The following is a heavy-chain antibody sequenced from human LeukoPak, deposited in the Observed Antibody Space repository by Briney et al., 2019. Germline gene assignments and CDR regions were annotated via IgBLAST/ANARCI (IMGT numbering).Heavy chain of an antibody. V-gene: IGHV3-23*01. J-gene: IGHJ6*02. CDR1: GFTFSNYA. CDR3: ARDTGEDWNAPPYYYYGMDV. CDR2: ITKNGDGA. Sequence: GGSLRLSCAASGFTFSNYAMSWVRQAPGKGLEWVSAITKNGDGAWYPDSVKGRFTISRDNSRNILYLQMNSLRAEDTAVYYCARDTGEDWNAPPYYYYGMDVWGQGTTVTVSS. D-gene: IGHD1-1*01.